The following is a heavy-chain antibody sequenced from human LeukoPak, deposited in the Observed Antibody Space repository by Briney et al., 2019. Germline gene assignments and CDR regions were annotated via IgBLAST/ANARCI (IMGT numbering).Heavy chain of an antibody. CDR3: ARRQYCGGDCYHGGFDY. CDR1: GASISSRNYY. Sequence: SETLSLTCSVSGASISSRNYYWGWIRQPPGKGLEWFGSIYYSGSTYYNPSLKSRVTISVDTSKNQFSLKLSSVTAADTAVYYCARRQYCGGDCYHGGFDYWGQGTLVTVSS. V-gene: IGHV4-39*01. J-gene: IGHJ4*02. CDR2: IYYSGST. D-gene: IGHD2-21*02.